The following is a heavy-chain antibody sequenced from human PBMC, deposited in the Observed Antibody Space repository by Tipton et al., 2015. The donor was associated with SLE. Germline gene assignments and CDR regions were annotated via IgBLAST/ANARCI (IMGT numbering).Heavy chain of an antibody. V-gene: IGHV3-48*04. J-gene: IGHJ6*02. Sequence: GSLRLSCAASGFTFSSYWMHWVRQAPGKGLEWVSYISSSGSTIYYADSVKGRFTISRDNAKNSLYLQMNSLRAEDTAVYYCARDPPSSAYYYGMDVWGQGTTVTVSS. CDR2: ISSSGSTI. CDR1: GFTFSSYW. CDR3: ARDPPSSAYYYGMDV. D-gene: IGHD3-22*01.